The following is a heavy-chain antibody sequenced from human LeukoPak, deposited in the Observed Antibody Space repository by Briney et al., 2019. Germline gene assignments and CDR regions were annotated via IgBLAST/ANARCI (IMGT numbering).Heavy chain of an antibody. CDR1: GGSISSGSHY. Sequence: PSETLSLTCIVSGGSISSGSHYWGWIRQPPGKGLEWIGTIYHSGNTYYNPSLKSRVTISVDTSKNQFSLRLSSVTAADTAVYYCARHRYYYDSSGYYYQPWGQGTLVTVSS. J-gene: IGHJ5*02. D-gene: IGHD3-22*01. CDR3: ARHRYYYDSSGYYYQP. CDR2: IYHSGNT. V-gene: IGHV4-39*07.